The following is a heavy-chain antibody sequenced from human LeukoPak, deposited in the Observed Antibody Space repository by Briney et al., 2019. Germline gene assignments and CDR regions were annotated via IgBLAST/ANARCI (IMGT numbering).Heavy chain of an antibody. CDR3: AKEFWRAVAGRDAFDI. CDR1: GFTFSSYG. CDR2: ISGSGGST. V-gene: IGHV3-23*01. D-gene: IGHD6-19*01. J-gene: IGHJ3*02. Sequence: GGSLRLSCAASGFTFSSYGMTWVRQAPGKGLEWVSAISGSGGSTYYADSVKGRFTISRDNSKNTLYLQMNSLRAEDTAVYYCAKEFWRAVAGRDAFDIWGQGTMVTVSS.